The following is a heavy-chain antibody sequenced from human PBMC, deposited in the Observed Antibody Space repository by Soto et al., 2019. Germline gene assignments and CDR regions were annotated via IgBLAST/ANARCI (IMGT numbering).Heavy chain of an antibody. CDR1: GFSLSGDGVG. D-gene: IGHD2-21*01. J-gene: IGHJ3*02. Sequence: QITLKESGPTLVKPTQPLTLTCTVSGFSLSGDGVGVGWIRQPPGKALEGLALIYWDDDQRYSPSLKTRLTITKDSSKNQVVLTMTNMDPVDTATYYCAHAYGGTSWPNDAFDIWGQGTVVTVSS. CDR2: IYWDDDQ. CDR3: AHAYGGTSWPNDAFDI. V-gene: IGHV2-5*02.